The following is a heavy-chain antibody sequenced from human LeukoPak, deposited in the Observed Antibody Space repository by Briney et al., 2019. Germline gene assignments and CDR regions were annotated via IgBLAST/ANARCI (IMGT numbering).Heavy chain of an antibody. CDR1: GFTFSSYG. CDR3: ARELNDDVWGSYRLNY. CDR2: IWYDGSNK. Sequence: GRSLRLSCAASGFTFSSYGMHWVRLAPGKGLEWVAVIWYDGSNKYYADSVKGRFTISRDNSKNTLYLQMNSLRAEDTAVYYCARELNDDVWGSYRLNYRGQGTLVTVSS. V-gene: IGHV3-33*01. J-gene: IGHJ4*02. D-gene: IGHD3-16*02.